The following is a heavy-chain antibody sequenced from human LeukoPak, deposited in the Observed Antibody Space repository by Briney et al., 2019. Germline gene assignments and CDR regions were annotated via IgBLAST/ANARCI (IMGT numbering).Heavy chain of an antibody. V-gene: IGHV3-23*01. CDR3: AKETSITGAGDF. D-gene: IGHD1-20*01. CDR1: GLTFSNYA. J-gene: IGHJ4*02. CDR2: ISASGLST. Sequence: PGGSLRLSCVASGLTFSNYAMSWVRQARAKGLEYVSPISASGLSTYYTDSVRGRFTNSRDNSKNTLYLQMHSLRAEDTAVYYCAKETSITGAGDFWGQGALVTVSS.